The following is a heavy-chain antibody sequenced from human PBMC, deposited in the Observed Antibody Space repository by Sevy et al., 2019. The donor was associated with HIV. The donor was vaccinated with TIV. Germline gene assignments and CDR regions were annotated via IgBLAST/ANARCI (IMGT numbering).Heavy chain of an antibody. V-gene: IGHV1-2*02. Sequence: ASVKVSCKASGYTFTGYYMHWVRQAPGQGLEWMGWINPNSGGTNYAQKFQGRVTMTRDTSISTAYMELSRLRSDDTAVYYCAGSRTYGGAFDIWGQGTMVTVSS. CDR3: AGSRTYGGAFDI. CDR2: INPNSGGT. J-gene: IGHJ3*02. D-gene: IGHD3-10*01. CDR1: GYTFTGYY.